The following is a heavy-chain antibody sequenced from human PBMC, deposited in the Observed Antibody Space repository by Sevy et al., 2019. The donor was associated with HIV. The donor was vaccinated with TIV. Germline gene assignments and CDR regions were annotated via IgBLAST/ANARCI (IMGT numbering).Heavy chain of an antibody. CDR1: GFMFNDHA. V-gene: IGHV3-9*01. CDR2: ISWNSRNI. J-gene: IGHJ6*02. D-gene: IGHD2-21*01. Sequence: GGSLRLSCAASGFMFNDHAMHWVRQVPGKGLEWVSGISWNSRNIGYADSVKGRFTISRDNARHCVYLVMNSLRPEDTAFYYCAKVINRGCGGVNCYSYYYYFYGLDVWGQGTTVTVSS. CDR3: AKVINRGCGGVNCYSYYYYFYGLDV.